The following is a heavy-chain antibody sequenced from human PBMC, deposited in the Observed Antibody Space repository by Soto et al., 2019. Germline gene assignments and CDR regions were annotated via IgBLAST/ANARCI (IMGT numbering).Heavy chain of an antibody. CDR2: ISAYNGNT. CDR3: ARVVGYYYDSSGYFDY. CDR1: SYTFTSYG. J-gene: IGHJ4*02. Sequence: QVQLVQYGAEVKKPRASVKVSCKASSYTFTSYGISWVRQAHGQGIEWMGWISAYNGNTNYAQKLQGRVTMTTDTSTSTAYMELRSLRSDDTAVYYCARVVGYYYDSSGYFDYWGQGTLVTVSS. D-gene: IGHD3-22*01. V-gene: IGHV1-18*01.